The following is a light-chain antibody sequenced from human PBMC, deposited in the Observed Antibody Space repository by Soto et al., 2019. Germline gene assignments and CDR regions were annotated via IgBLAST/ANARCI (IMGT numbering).Light chain of an antibody. CDR1: SSDVGSYNF. CDR3: SSYTGFSTDIL. CDR2: QVT. J-gene: IGLJ2*01. V-gene: IGLV2-14*01. Sequence: QSALTQPASVSGSPGQSITISCTGTSSDVGSYNFVSWYQHHAGTAPKLIIYQVTNRPSGVSDRFSASKSGDTASLTISGLQAEDEVFYYCSSYTGFSTDILFGGGTKVTVL.